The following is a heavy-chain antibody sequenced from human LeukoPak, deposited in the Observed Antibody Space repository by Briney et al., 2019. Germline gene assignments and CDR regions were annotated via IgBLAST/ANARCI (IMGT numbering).Heavy chain of an antibody. D-gene: IGHD3-16*01. CDR1: GGSINRYY. CDR3: ARHLGAQSLIAFDI. V-gene: IGHV4-4*07. J-gene: IGHJ3*02. Sequence: SETLSLTCTVSGGSINRYYWSWIRQPAGKGLEWIVRIYSTGSTNYNPSLKSRVTMSVDTSKNHFSLKLNSVTAADTAVYYCARHLGAQSLIAFDIWGQGTMVTVSS. CDR2: IYSTGST.